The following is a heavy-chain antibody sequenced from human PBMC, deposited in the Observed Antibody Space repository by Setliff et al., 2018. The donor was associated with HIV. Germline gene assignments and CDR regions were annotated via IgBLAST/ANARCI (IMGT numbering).Heavy chain of an antibody. V-gene: IGHV1-2*02. CDR2: INPNSGGT. J-gene: IGHJ4*02. CDR1: GYTFISYG. Sequence: ASVKVSCKASGYTFISYGITWVRQAPGQGLEWMGWINPNSGGTNYAQRFQGRVTMTRDTSISTAYMELRSLRSDDTAVYYCARDIAAWGYFDYWGQGTLVTSPQ. CDR3: ARDIAAWGYFDY. D-gene: IGHD6-6*01.